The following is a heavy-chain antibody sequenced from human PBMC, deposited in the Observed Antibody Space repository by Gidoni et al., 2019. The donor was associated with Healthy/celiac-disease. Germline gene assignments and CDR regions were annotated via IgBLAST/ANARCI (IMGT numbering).Heavy chain of an antibody. D-gene: IGHD2-2*01. CDR2: INPNSGGT. Sequence: QVQLVQSGAEVKKPGASVKVSCKASGYTCTGYYMHWVRQAPGQGLEWMGWINPNSGGTNYAQKFQGRVTMTRDTSISTAYMELSRLRSDDTAVYYCARYRPIVVVPAAIPDGGDWFDPWGQGTLVTVSS. J-gene: IGHJ5*02. CDR1: GYTCTGYY. CDR3: ARYRPIVVVPAAIPDGGDWFDP. V-gene: IGHV1-2*02.